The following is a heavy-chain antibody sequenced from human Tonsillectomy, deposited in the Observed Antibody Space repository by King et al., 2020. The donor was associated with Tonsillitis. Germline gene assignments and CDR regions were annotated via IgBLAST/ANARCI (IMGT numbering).Heavy chain of an antibody. J-gene: IGHJ4*02. CDR3: AKTYYDFWSGYGLDY. D-gene: IGHD3-3*01. V-gene: IGHV3-9*01. CDR2: ISWDSGSI. Sequence: VQLVESGGGLVQPGRSLRLSCAASGFSFDDYAMHWVRQAPGKGLEWVSGISWDSGSIGYADSVKGRFTISRDNADNSLYLQMNSLRAEDTAFYYCAKTYYDFWSGYGLDYWGQGALVTVSS. CDR1: GFSFDDYA.